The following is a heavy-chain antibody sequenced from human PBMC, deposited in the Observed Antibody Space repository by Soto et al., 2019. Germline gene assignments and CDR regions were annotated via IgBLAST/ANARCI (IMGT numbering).Heavy chain of an antibody. CDR3: ARHGPNFGVVFY. CDR2: IYYSGST. CDR1: GGSISSYY. Sequence: PSDTLSLTCSVSGGSISSYYWSWIRQPPGKGLEWIGYIYYSGSTNYNPSLKSRVTISVDTSKNQFSLKLSSVTAADTAVYYCARHGPNFGVVFYWGQGTLVTVSS. V-gene: IGHV4-59*08. D-gene: IGHD3-3*01. J-gene: IGHJ4*02.